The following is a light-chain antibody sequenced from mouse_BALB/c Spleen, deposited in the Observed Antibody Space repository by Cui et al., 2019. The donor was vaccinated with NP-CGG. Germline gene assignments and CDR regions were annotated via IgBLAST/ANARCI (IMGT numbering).Light chain of an antibody. CDR2: GTN. CDR1: TGAVTTSNY. CDR3: ALWYSNHWV. Sequence: QAVLTREPAPTTSPGETVTLTCRSSTGAVTTSNYANWVQEKPDHLFTGLIGGTNNRPPGVPARFSGSLIGDKAALTITGAQTEDEAIYFCALWYSNHWVFGGGTKLTVL. V-gene: IGLV1*01. J-gene: IGLJ1*01.